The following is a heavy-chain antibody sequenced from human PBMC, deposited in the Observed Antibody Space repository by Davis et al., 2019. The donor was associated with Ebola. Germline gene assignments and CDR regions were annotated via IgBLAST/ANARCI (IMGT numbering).Heavy chain of an antibody. CDR1: GFTFSNAW. CDR3: TFLYSSGSNY. D-gene: IGHD6-19*01. Sequence: GESLKISCAASGFTFSNAWMSWVRQAPGKGLEWVGRIKSKTDGGTTDYAAPVKGRFTISRDDSKNTLYLQMNSLKTEDTAVYYCTFLYSSGSNYWGQGTLVTVSS. CDR2: IKSKTDGGTT. V-gene: IGHV3-15*01. J-gene: IGHJ4*02.